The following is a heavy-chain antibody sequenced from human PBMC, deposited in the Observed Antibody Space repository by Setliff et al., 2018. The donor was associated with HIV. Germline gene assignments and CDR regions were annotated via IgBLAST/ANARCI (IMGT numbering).Heavy chain of an antibody. V-gene: IGHV3-33*01. J-gene: IGHJ6*02. CDR1: GFTFSNYG. D-gene: IGHD5-12*01. CDR3: ARGSGYDKGAYHYYYGMDV. CDR2: IWYYGSNK. Sequence: PGGSLRLSCAASGFTFSNYGMHWVRQAPGKGLEWVSVIWYYGSNKYYTDSVKGRFTISRDNSKNTLYLQMNSLRAEDTAVYYCARGSGYDKGAYHYYYGMDVWGQGTTVTVPS.